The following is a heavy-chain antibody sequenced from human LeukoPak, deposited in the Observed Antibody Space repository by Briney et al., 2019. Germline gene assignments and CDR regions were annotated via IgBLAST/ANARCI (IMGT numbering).Heavy chain of an antibody. CDR2: IYHSGST. Sequence: KPSQTLSLTCAVSGGSISSGGYSWSWIRQPPGKGLEWIGYIYHSGSTYYNPSLKSRVTISVDRSKNQFSLKLSSVTAADTAVYYCARATVTPGVDYWGQGTLVTVSS. CDR3: ARATVTPGVDY. D-gene: IGHD4-17*01. J-gene: IGHJ4*02. V-gene: IGHV4-30-2*01. CDR1: GGSISSGGYS.